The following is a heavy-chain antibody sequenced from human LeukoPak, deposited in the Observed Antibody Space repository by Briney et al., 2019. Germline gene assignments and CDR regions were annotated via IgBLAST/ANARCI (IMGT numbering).Heavy chain of an antibody. CDR2: INHSGST. CDR1: GGSFSGYY. J-gene: IGHJ1*01. Sequence: SETLSLTCAVYGGSFSGYYWSWIRQPPGKGLEWIGEINHSGSTNYNPSLKSRVTISVDTSKNQFSLKLSSVTAADTAVYYCARSRYYYDSSGPFQHWGQGTLVTVSS. CDR3: ARSRYYYDSSGPFQH. V-gene: IGHV4-34*01. D-gene: IGHD3-22*01.